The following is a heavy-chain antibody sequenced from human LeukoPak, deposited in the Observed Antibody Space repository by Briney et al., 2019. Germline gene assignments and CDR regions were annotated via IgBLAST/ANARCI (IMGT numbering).Heavy chain of an antibody. Sequence: GGSLRLSCAASGFTFSSNTMSWVRQAAGKGLEWVSGISDSGSSTYYADSVKGRFTISRDNSKNRLYLQMNSLRVADTAVYYCAKEVSGSYSPTDYWGQGTLVTVSS. CDR3: AKEVSGSYSPTDY. CDR1: GFTFSSNT. J-gene: IGHJ4*02. D-gene: IGHD1-26*01. CDR2: ISDSGSST. V-gene: IGHV3-23*01.